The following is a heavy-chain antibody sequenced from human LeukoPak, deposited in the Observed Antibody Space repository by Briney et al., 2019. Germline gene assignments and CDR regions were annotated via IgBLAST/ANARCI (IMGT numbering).Heavy chain of an antibody. CDR2: ISGSGGST. CDR3: AKVLGMASYYYGMDV. J-gene: IGHJ6*02. V-gene: IGHV3-23*01. CDR1: GFTFSSYA. Sequence: PGGSLRLSCAASGFTFSSYAMSWVRQAPGKGLEWVSAISGSGGSTYYADSVKGRFTISRDNSKNTLYLQMNSLRAEDTAVYYCAKVLGMASYYYGMDVWGQGTTVTVSS. D-gene: IGHD7-27*01.